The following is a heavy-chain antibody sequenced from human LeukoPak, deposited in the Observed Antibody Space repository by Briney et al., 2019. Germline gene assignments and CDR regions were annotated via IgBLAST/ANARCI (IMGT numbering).Heavy chain of an antibody. Sequence: GGSLRLSCAASGFTFSSYAMSWVRQAPGKGLEWVSSINVSGDIKPVSVSGRSTYYADSVKGRFTISRDNSKNTLYVQMSSLRAEDTAIYYRAKDLIRGGISYFDSWGQGTLVTVSS. CDR2: INVSGDIKPVSVSGRST. D-gene: IGHD3-10*01. CDR1: GFTFSSYA. J-gene: IGHJ4*02. V-gene: IGHV3-23*01. CDR3: AKDLIRGGISYFDS.